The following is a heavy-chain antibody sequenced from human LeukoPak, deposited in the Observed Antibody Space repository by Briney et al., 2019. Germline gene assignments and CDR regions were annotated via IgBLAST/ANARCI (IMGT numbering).Heavy chain of an antibody. V-gene: IGHV1-46*01. CDR2: INPDGGST. Sequence: GASVKVSCKASGYTFTSYWIQWVRQAPGQGLEWMGLINPDGGSTAYAQKFQGRVTITADESTSTAYMELSSLRSEDTAVYYCARGVVVPAAIRDWGQGTLVTVSS. J-gene: IGHJ4*02. CDR1: GYTFTSYW. D-gene: IGHD2-2*01. CDR3: ARGVVVPAAIRD.